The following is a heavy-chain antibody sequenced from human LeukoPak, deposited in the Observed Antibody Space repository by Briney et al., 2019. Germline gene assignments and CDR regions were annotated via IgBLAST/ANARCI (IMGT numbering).Heavy chain of an antibody. J-gene: IGHJ4*02. V-gene: IGHV3-30*02. D-gene: IGHD6-13*01. Sequence: GGSLRLSCAASGFTFSSYGMHWVRQAPGKGLEWVAFIRYDGSNKYYADSVKGRFTISRDNAKNSLYLQMNSLRAEDTAVYYCARPSGIAQPGGGVYWGQGTLVTVSS. CDR1: GFTFSSYG. CDR2: IRYDGSNK. CDR3: ARPSGIAQPGGGVY.